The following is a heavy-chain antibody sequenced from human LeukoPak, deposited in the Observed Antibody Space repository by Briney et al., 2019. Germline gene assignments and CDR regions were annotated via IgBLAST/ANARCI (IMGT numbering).Heavy chain of an antibody. D-gene: IGHD3-10*01. Sequence: GRSLRLSCAASGFTFSSYAMYWVRQAPGKGLEWVAVISYDGSNKYYADSVKGRFTISRDNSKNTLYLQMNSLRAEDAAVYYCARGPSNGSGSKYYYYYGMDVWGQGTTVTVSS. CDR3: ARGPSNGSGSKYYYYYGMDV. CDR1: GFTFSSYA. V-gene: IGHV3-30*04. J-gene: IGHJ6*02. CDR2: ISYDGSNK.